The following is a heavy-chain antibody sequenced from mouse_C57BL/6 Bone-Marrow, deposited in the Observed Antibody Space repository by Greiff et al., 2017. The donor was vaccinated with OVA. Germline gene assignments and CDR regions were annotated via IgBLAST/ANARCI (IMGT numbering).Heavy chain of an antibody. V-gene: IGHV2-6*03. D-gene: IGHD2-4*01. J-gene: IGHJ3*01. Sequence: VQLQESGPGLVAPSQSLSITCTVSGFSLTSYGVHWVRQPPGKGLEWLVVIWRDGSTTYNSALKSRLSTSKDNSKSQVFFKMNSLQTDDTAMYYCASSYDYDGFAYWGQGTLVTVSA. CDR1: GFSLTSYG. CDR2: IWRDGST. CDR3: ASSYDYDGFAY.